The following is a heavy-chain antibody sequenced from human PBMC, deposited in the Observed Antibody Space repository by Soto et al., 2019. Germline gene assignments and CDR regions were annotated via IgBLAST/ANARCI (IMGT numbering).Heavy chain of an antibody. Sequence: QVQLVQSGAEVKKPGSSVKVSCKASGGTFSSYAISWVRQAPGQGLEWMGGIIPIFGTANYAQKFQGRVTITADESTSTAYMELNSLRAEDTAVYYCAKRDYGDPNTNYYYYYGMDVWGQGTTVTVSS. CDR3: AKRDYGDPNTNYYYYYGMDV. D-gene: IGHD4-17*01. J-gene: IGHJ6*02. V-gene: IGHV1-69*01. CDR1: GGTFSSYA. CDR2: IIPIFGTA.